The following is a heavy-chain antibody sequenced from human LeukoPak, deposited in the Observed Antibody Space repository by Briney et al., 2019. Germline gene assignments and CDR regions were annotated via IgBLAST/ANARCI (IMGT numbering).Heavy chain of an antibody. D-gene: IGHD1-1*01. V-gene: IGHV4-59*01. Sequence: PSQTLSLTCSLSGDYISGFYWGWIRHPPGKGLEWIGYTHSSVTTNYHPSLKSRVTMSVDISNNQSSLDVTSVTTDDTAVYYCASIHNTALYFWGRGSLVTVSS. J-gene: IGHJ4*02. CDR1: GDYISGFY. CDR2: THSSVTT. CDR3: ASIHNTALYF.